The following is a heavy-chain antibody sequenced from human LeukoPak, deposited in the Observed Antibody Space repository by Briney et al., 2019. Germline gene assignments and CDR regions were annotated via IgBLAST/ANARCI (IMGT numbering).Heavy chain of an antibody. J-gene: IGHJ6*03. V-gene: IGHV1-2*02. CDR3: AKDLTVITSYYYYYMDV. Sequence: ASVKVSCKASGYTFTGYYMHWVRQAPGQGLEWMGWINPNSGGTNYAQKFQGRVTMTRDTSISTAYMELSRLRSDDTAVYYCAKDLTVITSYYYYYMDVWGKGTTVTISS. CDR2: INPNSGGT. D-gene: IGHD4-17*01. CDR1: GYTFTGYY.